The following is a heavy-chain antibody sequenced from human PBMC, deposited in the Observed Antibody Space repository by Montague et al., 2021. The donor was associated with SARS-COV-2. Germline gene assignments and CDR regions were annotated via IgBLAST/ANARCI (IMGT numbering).Heavy chain of an antibody. V-gene: IGHV4-39*01. D-gene: IGHD1-7*01. CDR1: GVSISGYTYF. J-gene: IGHJ5*02. CDR3: ARHRVASGWNYFDP. CDR2: VYYSGST. Sequence: SETLSLTCTVSGVSISGYTYFWGWIRQPPGKGLEWIASVYYSGSTYYNPSLKSRVTISVDTSRNQSSLQVSSVTAADSAIYYCARHRVASGWNYFDPWGRGTLVTVSS.